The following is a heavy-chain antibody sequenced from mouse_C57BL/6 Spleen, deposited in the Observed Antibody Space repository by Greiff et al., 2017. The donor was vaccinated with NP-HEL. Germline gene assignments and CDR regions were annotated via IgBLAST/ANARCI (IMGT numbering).Heavy chain of an antibody. V-gene: IGHV5-6*01. Sequence: EVQLVESGGDLVKPGGSLKLSCAASGFTFSSYGMSWVRQTPDKRLEWVATISSGGSYTYYPDSVKGRFTISRDNAKNTLYLQMSSLKSEDTAVYYCARYYYGSSYGFAYWGQGTLVTVSA. CDR2: ISSGGSYT. D-gene: IGHD1-1*01. J-gene: IGHJ3*01. CDR1: GFTFSSYG. CDR3: ARYYYGSSYGFAY.